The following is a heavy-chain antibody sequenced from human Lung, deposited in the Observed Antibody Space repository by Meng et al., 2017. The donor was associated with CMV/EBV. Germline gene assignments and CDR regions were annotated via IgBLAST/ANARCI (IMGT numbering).Heavy chain of an antibody. CDR2: ILPIFGIA. J-gene: IGHJ4*02. D-gene: IGHD4/OR15-4a*01. CDR1: GDTFRKYS. CDR3: ARVGGTMVKNGYFDY. V-gene: IGHV1-69*05. Sequence: SXXVSXKASGDTFRKYSISWVRQAPGQGLEWMGGILPIFGIAKIAQNFQGRVTITTDGSTSTAYMEVSSLRSEDTAVYYCARVGGTMVKNGYFDYWGQGXLVTVSS.